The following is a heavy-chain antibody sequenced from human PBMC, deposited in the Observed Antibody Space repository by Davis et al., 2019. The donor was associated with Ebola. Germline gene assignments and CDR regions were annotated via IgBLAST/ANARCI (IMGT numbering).Heavy chain of an antibody. J-gene: IGHJ5*02. CDR2: INTNTGNP. V-gene: IGHV7-4-1*02. CDR3: ARGVRNPNWNYVPLPGFWFDP. CDR1: GYTFTSYA. D-gene: IGHD1-7*01. Sequence: ASVKVSCKASGYTFTSYAMNWVRQAPGQGLEWMGWINTNTGNPTYAQGFTGRFVFSLDTSVSTAYLQISSLKAEDTAVYYCARGVRNPNWNYVPLPGFWFDPWGQGTLVTVSS.